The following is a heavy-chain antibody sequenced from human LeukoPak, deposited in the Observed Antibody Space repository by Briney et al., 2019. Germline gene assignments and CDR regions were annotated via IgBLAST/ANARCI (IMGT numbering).Heavy chain of an antibody. V-gene: IGHV3-23*01. CDR1: GFTLGNYA. CDR3: AKGVRLWFAFYFDY. J-gene: IGHJ4*02. Sequence: GGSLRLSCAASGFTLGNYAMSWVRQAPGKGLEWVSAISGNGYNTYYADSVKGRFTISSESSRNTLYLQMHSPRAEDTAVYYCAKGVRLWFAFYFDYWGQGTLVTVSS. D-gene: IGHD3-10*01. CDR2: ISGNGYNT.